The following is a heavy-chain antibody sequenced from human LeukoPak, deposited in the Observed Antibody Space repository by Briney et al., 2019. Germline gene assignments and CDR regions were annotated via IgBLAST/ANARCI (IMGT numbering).Heavy chain of an antibody. CDR1: GFTFSSYW. D-gene: IGHD3-10*01. J-gene: IGHJ5*02. CDR3: ARDRSYYGSGSYYGNWFDP. Sequence: GGSLRLSCAASGFTFSSYWMSWVRQAPGKGLEWVANIKQDGSEKYYVDSVKGRFTISRDNAKNSLYLQMNSLRAEDTAVYYCARDRSYYGSGSYYGNWFDPWGQGTLVTVSS. CDR2: IKQDGSEK. V-gene: IGHV3-7*01.